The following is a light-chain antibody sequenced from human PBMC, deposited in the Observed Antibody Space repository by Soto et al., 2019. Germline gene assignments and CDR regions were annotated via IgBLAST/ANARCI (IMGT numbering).Light chain of an antibody. J-gene: IGKJ1*01. CDR2: KAS. CDR3: QQYNSYPKT. Sequence: DIQMTQSPSTLSASVGDRVTITCRASQSISSWWAWYQQKPGKAPKLLMYKASSLESGVPSRFSGSGSGTEFTLSISSLQPDDLATYYCQQYNSYPKTFGQGSKVEIK. V-gene: IGKV1-5*03. CDR1: QSISSW.